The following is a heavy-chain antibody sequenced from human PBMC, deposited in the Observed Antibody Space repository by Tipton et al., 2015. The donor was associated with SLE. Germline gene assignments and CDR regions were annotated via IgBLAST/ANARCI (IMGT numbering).Heavy chain of an antibody. J-gene: IGHJ6*02. CDR3: SRGSSSDYYYYYGMDV. Sequence: SLRLSCTASGFTFGDYAMSWFRQAPGKGLEWVGFIRSKAYGGTTKYAASLKGRFSISRDDSKSIAYLQMNSLKTEDTAVYYCSRGSSSDYYYYYGMDVWGQGTTVTVSS. CDR1: GFTFGDYA. CDR2: IRSKAYGGTT. D-gene: IGHD6-13*01. V-gene: IGHV3-49*03.